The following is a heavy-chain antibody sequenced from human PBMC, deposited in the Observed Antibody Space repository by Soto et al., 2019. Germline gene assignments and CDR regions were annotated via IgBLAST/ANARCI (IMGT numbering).Heavy chain of an antibody. CDR3: ARTVPTGTDLGDY. J-gene: IGHJ4*02. CDR2: IIPILGIA. V-gene: IGHV1-69*02. Sequence: QVQLVQSGAEVKKPGSSVKVSCKASGGTFSSYTISWVRQAPGQGLEWMGRIIPILGIANYAQKFQGRVTITADKSPSTAYMELSSLRSEDTAVYCCARTVPTGTDLGDYWGQGTLVPVSS. CDR1: GGTFSSYT. D-gene: IGHD1-1*01.